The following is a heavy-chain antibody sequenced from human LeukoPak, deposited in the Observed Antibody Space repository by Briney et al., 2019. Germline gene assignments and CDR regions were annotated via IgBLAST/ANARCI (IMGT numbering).Heavy chain of an antibody. CDR1: GGSISSSSYY. J-gene: IGHJ4*02. D-gene: IGHD3-10*01. CDR3: ARERRLTMVRGLSYYFDY. V-gene: IGHV4-39*07. Sequence: SETLSLTCTVSGGSISSSSYYWGWIRQPPGKGLEWIGSIYYSGSTYYNPSLKSRVTISVDTSKNQFSLKLTSVTAADTAVYYCARERRLTMVRGLSYYFDYWGQGTLATVSS. CDR2: IYYSGST.